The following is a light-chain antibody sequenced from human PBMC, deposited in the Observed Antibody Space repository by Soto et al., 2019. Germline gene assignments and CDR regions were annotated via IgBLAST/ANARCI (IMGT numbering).Light chain of an antibody. CDR1: QSVSNNY. Sequence: EIVLTQSPGTLSLSPGERATLSCRASQSVSNNYLAWYQQKPGQAPRFLMYGASSRATGTPDRFSGSGSGTDFTLTISRLEPEDYAVSYCQQYGSSPVSFGTGTKVDIK. CDR2: GAS. V-gene: IGKV3-20*01. CDR3: QQYGSSPVS. J-gene: IGKJ3*01.